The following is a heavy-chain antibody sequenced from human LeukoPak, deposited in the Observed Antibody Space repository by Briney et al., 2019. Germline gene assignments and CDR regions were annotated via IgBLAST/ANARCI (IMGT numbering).Heavy chain of an antibody. Sequence: SETLTLTCTVSGGSISSSSYYWGWIRQPPGKGLEWIGTIYYSGSTYYNPSLKSRVAVSVDTSKNQFSLKLSSVTAADTAVYYCARQGSGNYLSPVNYWGQGTLVTVSS. CDR2: IYYSGST. CDR1: GGSISSSSYY. V-gene: IGHV4-39*01. D-gene: IGHD1-26*01. CDR3: ARQGSGNYLSPVNY. J-gene: IGHJ4*02.